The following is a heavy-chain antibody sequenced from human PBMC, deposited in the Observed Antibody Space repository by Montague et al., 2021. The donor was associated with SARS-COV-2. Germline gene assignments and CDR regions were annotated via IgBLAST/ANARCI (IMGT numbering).Heavy chain of an antibody. V-gene: IGHV3-30*18. D-gene: IGHD1-26*01. CDR2: FSFVGSNR. CDR1: GLSVGNSN. CDR3: ANWEN. Sequence: YLSLSFSASGLSVGNSNMHWVRQAPGKGLEWVAVFSFVGSNRYYADSVKGRFTISRDDSENKLQLQMNSLRPEDTAVYYCANWENWGQGTLVIVSS. J-gene: IGHJ4*02.